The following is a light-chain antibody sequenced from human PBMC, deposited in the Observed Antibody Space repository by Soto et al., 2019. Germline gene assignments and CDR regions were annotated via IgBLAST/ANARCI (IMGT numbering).Light chain of an antibody. Sequence: EIVLTQSPGTLSLSPGARATLSCRASQSVGSGYLAWYQQKPGQAPRLLIYGASNRATGIPDRFSGSGSGTDFTLTIRRLEPQGFAVYYCLQYDGSEYTLGQWTNLEIK. CDR1: QSVGSGY. V-gene: IGKV3-20*01. CDR3: LQYDGSEYT. J-gene: IGKJ2*01. CDR2: GAS.